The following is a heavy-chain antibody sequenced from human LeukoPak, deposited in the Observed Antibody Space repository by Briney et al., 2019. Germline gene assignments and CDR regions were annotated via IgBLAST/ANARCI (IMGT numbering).Heavy chain of an antibody. J-gene: IGHJ3*02. CDR1: GGTFSSYA. CDR2: IIPIFGTA. CDR3: ARALGAIIPDDAFDI. V-gene: IGHV1-69*05. Sequence: ASVKVSCKAPGGTFSSYAISWVRQAPGQGLEWMGGIIPIFGTANYAQKFQGRVTITTDESTSTAYMELSSLRSEDTAVYYCARALGAIIPDDAFDIWGQGTMVTVSS. D-gene: IGHD3-16*01.